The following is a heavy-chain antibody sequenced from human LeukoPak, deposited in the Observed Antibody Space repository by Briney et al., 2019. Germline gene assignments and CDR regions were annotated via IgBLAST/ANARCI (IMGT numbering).Heavy chain of an antibody. D-gene: IGHD3-16*01. CDR3: ASRTLSIWADAFDI. CDR2: ISSSSSTI. J-gene: IGHJ3*02. CDR1: GFTFSSYS. V-gene: IGHV3-48*01. Sequence: GGSLRLSCAAAGFTFSSYSMNWVRQAPGKGLEWVSYISSSSSTIYYADSVKGRFTISRDNAKNSLYLQMNSLRAEDTAVYYCASRTLSIWADAFDIWGQGTMVTVSS.